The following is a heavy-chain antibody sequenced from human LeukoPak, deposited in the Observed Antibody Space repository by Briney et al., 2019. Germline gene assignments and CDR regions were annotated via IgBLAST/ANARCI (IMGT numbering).Heavy chain of an antibody. CDR1: GFTFSSYW. Sequence: GGSQRLSCAASGFTFSSYWMSWVRQAPGKGLEWVSSISSSSSYIYYADSVKGRFTISRDNAKNSLYLQMNSLRAEDTAVYYCARRPDYGDYSAGVDYWGQGTLVTVSS. CDR2: ISSSSSYI. CDR3: ARRPDYGDYSAGVDY. D-gene: IGHD4-17*01. J-gene: IGHJ4*02. V-gene: IGHV3-21*01.